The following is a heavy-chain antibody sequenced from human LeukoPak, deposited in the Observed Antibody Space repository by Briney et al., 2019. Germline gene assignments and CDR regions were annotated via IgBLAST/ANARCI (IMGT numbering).Heavy chain of an antibody. CDR3: ARGLQVIYGMDV. Sequence: GGSLRLSCAASGFTFSSYSMNWVRQAPGKGLEWVSSISSSSSYIYYADSVKGRFTISRDNAKNSLYLQMNSLRAEDTAVYYCARGLQVIYGMDVWGKGTTVTVSS. D-gene: IGHD2-21*01. J-gene: IGHJ6*04. V-gene: IGHV3-21*01. CDR1: GFTFSSYS. CDR2: ISSSSSYI.